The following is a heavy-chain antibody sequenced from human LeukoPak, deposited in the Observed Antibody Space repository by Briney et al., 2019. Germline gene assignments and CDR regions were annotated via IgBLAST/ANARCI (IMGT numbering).Heavy chain of an antibody. Sequence: PSETLSLTCTVSGGSISSSSYYWGWIRQPPGKGLEWIGSIYYSGSTYYNPSLKSRVTISVDTSKNQFSLKLSSVTAADTAVYYCARDGEPQAYYFDYWGQGTLVTVSS. CDR3: ARDGEPQAYYFDY. CDR2: IYYSGST. D-gene: IGHD1-26*01. V-gene: IGHV4-39*07. J-gene: IGHJ4*02. CDR1: GGSISSSSYY.